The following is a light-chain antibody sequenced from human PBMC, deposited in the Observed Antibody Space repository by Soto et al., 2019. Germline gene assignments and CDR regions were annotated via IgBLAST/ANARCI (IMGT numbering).Light chain of an antibody. CDR1: QSVLSTSNNKNY. V-gene: IGKV4-1*01. CDR3: QQYYSAPLT. Sequence: DIVMTQSPDSLAVSLGERATINCKSSQSVLSTSNNKNYLAWHQQKPGQPPKLLMYWASSRESGVPDRFSGSGSGTDFTLTISSLQAEDVALYYCQQYYSAPLTFGGGTKVEIK. CDR2: WAS. J-gene: IGKJ4*01.